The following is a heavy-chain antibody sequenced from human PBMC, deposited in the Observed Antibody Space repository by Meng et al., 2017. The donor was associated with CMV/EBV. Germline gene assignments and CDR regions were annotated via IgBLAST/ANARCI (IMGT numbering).Heavy chain of an antibody. CDR3: AKDRISRDIVVVVAASFLDY. D-gene: IGHD2-15*01. V-gene: IGHV3-7*01. CDR2: IKQDGSEK. Sequence: GESLKISCAASGFTFSSYWMSWVRQAPGKGLEWVANIKQDGSEKYYVDSVKGRFTISRDNAKNSLYLQMNSLRAEDTAVYYCAKDRISRDIVVVVAASFLDYWGQGTLVTVSS. J-gene: IGHJ4*02. CDR1: GFTFSSYW.